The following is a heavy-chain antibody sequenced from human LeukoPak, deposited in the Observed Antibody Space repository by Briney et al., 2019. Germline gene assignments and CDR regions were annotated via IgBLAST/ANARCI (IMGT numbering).Heavy chain of an antibody. CDR2: INHRGST. CDR1: GGSFSGYY. J-gene: IGHJ4*02. V-gene: IGHV4-34*01. D-gene: IGHD3-9*01. CDR3: ARGSLIGDILTGYIVYYFDY. Sequence: SETLSLTCAVYGGSFSGYYWSWIRQPPGKGLEWIGEINHRGSTNYDPSLKSRVTISVDTSKNQFSLKLSSVTAADTAVYYCARGSLIGDILTGYIVYYFDYWGQGTLVTVSS.